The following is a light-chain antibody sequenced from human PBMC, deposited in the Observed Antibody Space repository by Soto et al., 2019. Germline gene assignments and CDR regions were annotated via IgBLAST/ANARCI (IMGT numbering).Light chain of an antibody. J-gene: IGLJ1*01. CDR3: QSYDSSLSGLV. V-gene: IGLV1-40*01. CDR2: GNS. CDR1: SSNIGAGYD. Sequence: QSVLTQPPSVSGAPGQRVTISCTGSSSNIGAGYDVHWYQQLPGTATKLLIYGNSNRPSGVPDRFSGSKSGTSASLAITGLQAEDEADYYCQSYDSSLSGLVFGTGPKLTVL.